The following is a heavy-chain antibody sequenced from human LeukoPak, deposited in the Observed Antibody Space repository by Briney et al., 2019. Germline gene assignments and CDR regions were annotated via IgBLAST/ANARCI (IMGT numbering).Heavy chain of an antibody. V-gene: IGHV4-59*01. CDR2: IYYSGST. D-gene: IGHD6-19*01. Sequence: SETLSLTCTVSGGSISSYYWSWIRQPPGKGLEWIGYIYYSGSTNYNPSLKSRVTISVDTSKNQFSLKLSSVTAADTAVYYCARGVAGDDYFDYWGQGTLVTVSS. CDR1: GGSISSYY. J-gene: IGHJ4*02. CDR3: ARGVAGDDYFDY.